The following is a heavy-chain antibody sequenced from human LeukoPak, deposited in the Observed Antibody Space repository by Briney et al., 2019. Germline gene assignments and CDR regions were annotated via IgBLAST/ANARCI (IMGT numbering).Heavy chain of an antibody. CDR2: IWFDGSNK. CDR3: ATDMISSWSPVI. J-gene: IGHJ3*02. D-gene: IGHD6-13*01. Sequence: GRSLRLSCAASGFIFSNYGMHWVRQAPGKGLEWVAVIWFDGSNKNYADSVKGRFTISRDNSKNTLDLQMNGLRAEDTAVYYCATDMISSWSPVIWGQGTMVTVSS. CDR1: GFIFSNYG. V-gene: IGHV3-33*01.